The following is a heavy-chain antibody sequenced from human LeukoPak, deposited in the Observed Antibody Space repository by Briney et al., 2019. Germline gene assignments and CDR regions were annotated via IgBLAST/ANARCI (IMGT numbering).Heavy chain of an antibody. V-gene: IGHV3-21*01. CDR2: ISSSSSYI. D-gene: IGHD3-10*01. Sequence: GGSLRLSCAASGFTFSSYSMNWVRQAPGKGLEWVSSISSSSSYIYYADSVKGRFTISRDNAKNSLYLQMNSLRAEDTAVYYCASRAGVLLWFGESDYFDYWDQGTLVTVSS. J-gene: IGHJ4*02. CDR1: GFTFSSYS. CDR3: ASRAGVLLWFGESDYFDY.